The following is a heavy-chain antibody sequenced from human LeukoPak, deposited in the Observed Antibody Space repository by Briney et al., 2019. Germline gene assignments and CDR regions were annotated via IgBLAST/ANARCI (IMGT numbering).Heavy chain of an antibody. V-gene: IGHV3-53*01. CDR2: IYSGGST. CDR3: ARWNDEGAFDY. D-gene: IGHD1-1*01. CDR1: GFTVTSNY. Sequence: GGSLRLSCAASGFTVTSNYMNWVRQAPGKGLEWVSVIYSGGSTFYAGSVKGRFTISRDNSKNTLYLQMNSLRAEDTAVYYCARWNDEGAFDYWGQGTLVTVSS. J-gene: IGHJ4*02.